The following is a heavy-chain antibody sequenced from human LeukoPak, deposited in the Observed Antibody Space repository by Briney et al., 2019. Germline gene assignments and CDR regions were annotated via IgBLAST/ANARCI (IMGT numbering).Heavy chain of an antibody. CDR3: AKLGYSYGYYFDY. V-gene: IGHV3-30*18. CDR1: GFTFSSYG. D-gene: IGHD5-18*01. J-gene: IGHJ4*02. CDR2: ISYDGSNK. Sequence: PGRSLRLSCAASGFTFSSYGMHWVRQAPGKGLEWVAVISYDGSNKYYADSVKGRFTISRDNSKNTLYLQMNSLRAEDTAVYYRAKLGYSYGYYFDYWGQGTLVTVSS.